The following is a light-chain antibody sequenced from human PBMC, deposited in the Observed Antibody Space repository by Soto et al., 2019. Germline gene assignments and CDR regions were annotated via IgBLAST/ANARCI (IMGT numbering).Light chain of an antibody. CDR3: QQSYSLPFT. J-gene: IGKJ3*01. Sequence: DIQMTQSPSSLSASVGDWVTITCRASQNINSHLNWYQQKPGQAPKLLIYAEFSLQSGVPSRFRGSGSGTDFTLTITSLQPEDYATYSCQQSYSLPFTFGPGTKVDIK. CDR1: QNINSH. V-gene: IGKV1-39*01. CDR2: AEF.